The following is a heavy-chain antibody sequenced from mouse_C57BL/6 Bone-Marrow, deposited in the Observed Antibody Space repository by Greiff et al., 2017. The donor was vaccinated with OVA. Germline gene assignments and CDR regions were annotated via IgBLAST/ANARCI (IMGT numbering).Heavy chain of an antibody. V-gene: IGHV5-4*01. D-gene: IGHD2-4*01. Sequence: EVKVEESGGGLVKPGGSLKLSCAASGFTFSSYAMSWVRQTPEKRLEWVATISDGGSYTYYPDNVKGRFTISRDNAKNNLYLQMSHLKSEDTAMYYCARDGSTMIRRYFDVWGTGTTVTVSS. J-gene: IGHJ1*03. CDR3: ARDGSTMIRRYFDV. CDR2: ISDGGSYT. CDR1: GFTFSSYA.